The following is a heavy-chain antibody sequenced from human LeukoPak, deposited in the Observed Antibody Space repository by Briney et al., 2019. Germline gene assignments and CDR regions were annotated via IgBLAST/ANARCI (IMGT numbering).Heavy chain of an antibody. V-gene: IGHV4-4*07. CDR2: IYPSGST. J-gene: IGHJ4*02. D-gene: IGHD3-10*01. CDR3: ASITMVRGVIIDY. Sequence: SETLSLTCTVSGGSISSYYWSWIRQPAGKELEWIGRIYPSGSTNYNPSLKSRVTISVDTSKNQFSLKLSSVTAADTAVYYCASITMVRGVIIDYWGQGTLVTVSS. CDR1: GGSISSYY.